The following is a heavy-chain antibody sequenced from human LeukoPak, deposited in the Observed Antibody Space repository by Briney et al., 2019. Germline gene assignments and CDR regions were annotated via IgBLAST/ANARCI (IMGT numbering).Heavy chain of an antibody. V-gene: IGHV3-30*03. CDR2: ISYDGSNK. J-gene: IGHJ4*02. D-gene: IGHD2-2*01. CDR3: ARVGYCSTTSCYWRAFDY. CDR1: GFAFSSYG. Sequence: GGSLRLSCAASGFAFSSYGMHWVRQAPGKGLEWVAVISYDGSNKYYADSVKGRFTISRDNSKNTLYLQMNSLRAEDTAVYYCARVGYCSTTSCYWRAFDYWGQGTLVTVSS.